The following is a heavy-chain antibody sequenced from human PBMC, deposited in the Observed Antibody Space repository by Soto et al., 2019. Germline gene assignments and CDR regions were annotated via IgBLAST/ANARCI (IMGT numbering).Heavy chain of an antibody. CDR2: IYYSGST. J-gene: IGHJ4*02. Sequence: PSETLSLTCTVSGGSISSYYWSWIRQPPGKGLEWIGYIYYSGSTNYNPSLKSRVTISVDTSKNQFSLKLSSVTAADTAVYYCARITTYIRSPVAVAYYYFDYWGQGTLVTVSS. CDR1: GGSISSYY. V-gene: IGHV4-59*01. D-gene: IGHD6-19*01. CDR3: ARITTYIRSPVAVAYYYFDY.